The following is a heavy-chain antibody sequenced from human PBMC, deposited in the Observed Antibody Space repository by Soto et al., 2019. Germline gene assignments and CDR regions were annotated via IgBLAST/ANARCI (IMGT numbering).Heavy chain of an antibody. J-gene: IGHJ4*02. D-gene: IGHD6-13*01. CDR3: AKDRRQLVHYFDY. CDR2: ISYDGSNK. Sequence: QVQLVESGGGVVQPGRSLRLSCAASGFTFSSYGMHWVRQAPGKGLEWVAVISYDGSNKYYADSVKGRFTISRDNSKNTLYLQMNSLRAEDTAVYYCAKDRRQLVHYFDYWGQGTPVTVSS. V-gene: IGHV3-30*18. CDR1: GFTFSSYG.